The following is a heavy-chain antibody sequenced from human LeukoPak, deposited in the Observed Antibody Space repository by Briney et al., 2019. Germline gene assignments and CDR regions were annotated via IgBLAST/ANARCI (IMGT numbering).Heavy chain of an antibody. CDR3: AKGGSYYDWYFDL. CDR1: GFTFDDYA. CDR2: SSWNSGRI. Sequence: PGGSLRLSCAASGFTFDDYAMHWVRQAPGKGLEWVSVSSWNSGRIGYADSVKRRFTISRDNAKNSLYLQMNSLRAEDMALYYCAKGGSYYDWYFDLWGRGTLVTVSS. D-gene: IGHD1-26*01. V-gene: IGHV3-9*03. J-gene: IGHJ2*01.